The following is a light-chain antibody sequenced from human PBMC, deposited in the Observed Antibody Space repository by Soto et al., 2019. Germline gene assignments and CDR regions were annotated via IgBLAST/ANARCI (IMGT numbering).Light chain of an antibody. CDR2: AAS. V-gene: IGKV1-39*01. CDR1: QTVRTY. CDR3: QQSYNTPVT. J-gene: IGKJ5*01. Sequence: DIQMTQSPASLSASVEDRVTITCRASQTVRTYLNWYQQEPGKAPKLLIYAASNLQSGVPSRFSGSGSGTDFTLTITSLRPEDFATYWCQQSYNTPVTFGQGTRLEI.